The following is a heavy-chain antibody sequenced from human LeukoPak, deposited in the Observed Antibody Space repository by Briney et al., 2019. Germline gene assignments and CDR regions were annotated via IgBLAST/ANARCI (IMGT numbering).Heavy chain of an antibody. Sequence: ASVKVSCKASGYTFTGYYMHWVRQAPGQGLEWMGWINPNSGGTNYAQKFQGRVTMTRDTSTSTVYMELSSLRSEDTAVYYCARAESVLWFGELMALSYAFDIWGQGTMVTVSS. CDR3: ARAESVLWFGELMALSYAFDI. J-gene: IGHJ3*02. V-gene: IGHV1-2*02. CDR2: INPNSGGT. D-gene: IGHD3-10*01. CDR1: GYTFTGYY.